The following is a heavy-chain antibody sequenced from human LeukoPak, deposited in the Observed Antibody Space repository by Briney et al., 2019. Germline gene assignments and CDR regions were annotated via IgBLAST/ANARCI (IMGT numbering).Heavy chain of an antibody. CDR2: IYYSGST. V-gene: IGHV4-59*01. D-gene: IGHD5-18*01. CDR3: ARGNSGYSYPHGFDP. J-gene: IGHJ5*02. Sequence: SETLSLTCTVSGGSISSYYWSWIRQPPGKGLKWIGYIYYSGSTNYNPSLKSRVTISVDTSKNQFSLKLSSVTAADTAVYYCARGNSGYSYPHGFDPWGQGTLVTVSS. CDR1: GGSISSYY.